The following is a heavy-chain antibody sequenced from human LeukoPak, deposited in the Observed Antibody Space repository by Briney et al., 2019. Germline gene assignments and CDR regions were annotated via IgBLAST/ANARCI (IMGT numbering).Heavy chain of an antibody. J-gene: IGHJ4*02. CDR2: IKYDGSEK. CDR1: RFTFSTHW. CDR3: ARGVQSRSYSKLDY. D-gene: IGHD1-26*01. V-gene: IGHV3-7*01. Sequence: GGSLRLSCAASRFTFSTHWMNWVGQAPGKGVKWVASIKYDGSEKYYVDSVKGQFSISRDNDKNSLYLQMNSLRAEDTAVFYCARGVQSRSYSKLDYWGQGTLLTVSS.